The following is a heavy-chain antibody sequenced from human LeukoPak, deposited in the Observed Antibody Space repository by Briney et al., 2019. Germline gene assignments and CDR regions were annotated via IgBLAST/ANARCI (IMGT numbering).Heavy chain of an antibody. CDR3: ARGGSLFRRGTRRGLVIDY. CDR2: MNPNSGNT. CDR1: GYTFTSYD. Sequence: GASVKVSCKASGYTFTSYDINWVRQATGQGLEWMGWMNPNSGNTGYAQKFQGRVTMTRNTSISTAYMELSSLRSEDTAVYYCARGGSLFRRGTRRGLVIDYWGQGTLVTVSS. V-gene: IGHV1-8*01. J-gene: IGHJ4*02. D-gene: IGHD3-10*01.